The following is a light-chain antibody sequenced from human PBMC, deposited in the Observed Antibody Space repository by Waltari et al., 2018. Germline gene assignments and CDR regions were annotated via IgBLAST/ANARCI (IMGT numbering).Light chain of an antibody. Sequence: QSMLTQPPSVSGTPGQRVAISCSGSSPNFGSHTVNWYQQVPGAAPRLLIHTNDQRPSGVPDRFSGSSTGASASLAISGLQSEDEGDYYCTTWDDSLDSWVFGGGTKLTVL. CDR3: TTWDDSLDSWV. J-gene: IGLJ3*02. V-gene: IGLV1-44*01. CDR1: SPNFGSHT. CDR2: TND.